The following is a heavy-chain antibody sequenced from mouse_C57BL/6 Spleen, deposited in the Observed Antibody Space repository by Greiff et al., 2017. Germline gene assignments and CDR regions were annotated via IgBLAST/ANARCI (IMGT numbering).Heavy chain of an antibody. CDR3: ARLDSSGRFAY. D-gene: IGHD3-2*02. J-gene: IGHJ3*01. CDR2: INPSTGGT. Sequence: EVQLQQSGPELVKPGASVKISCKASGYSFTGYYMNWVKQSPEKSLEWIGEINPSTGGTTYNQKFKAKVTLTVDKSSSTAYMQLKSLTSEDSAVYYCARLDSSGRFAYWGQGTLVTVSA. CDR1: GYSFTGYY. V-gene: IGHV1-42*01.